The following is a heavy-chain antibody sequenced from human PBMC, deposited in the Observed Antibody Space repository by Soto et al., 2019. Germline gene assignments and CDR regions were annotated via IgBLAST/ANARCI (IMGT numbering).Heavy chain of an antibody. D-gene: IGHD2-15*01. CDR2: ISSSSSYV. J-gene: IGHJ4*02. Sequence: LILSCAASGFTFSSYSINWVRHAPVKGLDWVSSISSSSSYVYYADSVKGRFTISRDNAKNSLYLQMNSLRAEDTAVYYCASLVVVAAKTDFDYWGQGTLVTVSS. CDR1: GFTFSSYS. CDR3: ASLVVVAAKTDFDY. V-gene: IGHV3-21*01.